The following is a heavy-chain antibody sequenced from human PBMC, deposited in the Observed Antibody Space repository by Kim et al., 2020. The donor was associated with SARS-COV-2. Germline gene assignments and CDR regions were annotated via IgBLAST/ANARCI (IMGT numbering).Heavy chain of an antibody. CDR2: ISFDGRNK. Sequence: GGSLRLSCAASGLTFDNSAMNWVRQAPGKGLEWVAVISFDGRNKAYADSVQGRFTISRDNSKSTLHLQMSSLRVEDTAIYYCARGTYDESVSLSGYYNGLLLWRRGTAVTVS. CDR1: GLTFDNSA. J-gene: IGHJ6*02. CDR3: ARGTYDESVSLSGYYNGLLL. V-gene: IGHV3-30-3*01. D-gene: IGHD1-26*01.